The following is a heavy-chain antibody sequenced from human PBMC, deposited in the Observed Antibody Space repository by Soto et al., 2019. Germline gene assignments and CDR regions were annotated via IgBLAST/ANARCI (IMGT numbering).Heavy chain of an antibody. CDR2: ISWNSGAI. D-gene: IGHD6-19*01. Sequence: EVQLVESGGGLVQPGRSLRLSCAVSGFTFEDYAMIWVRQVPGKGLECVSSISWNSGAIDYAASVKGRFTISRDNAKKSLSLEMNSLRVEDTALYYCAKGARSGWPWYFDLWGRGTLVTVSS. CDR1: GFTFEDYA. CDR3: AKGARSGWPWYFDL. J-gene: IGHJ2*01. V-gene: IGHV3-9*01.